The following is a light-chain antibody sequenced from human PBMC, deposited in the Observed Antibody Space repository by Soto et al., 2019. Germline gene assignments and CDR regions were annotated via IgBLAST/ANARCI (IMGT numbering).Light chain of an antibody. Sequence: QSALTQPASVSGSPGQSITISCTGTSSDVGGYNYVSWYQQHPGKAPKLMIYDVSNRPSGVSNRFSGSKSGNTASLTISGLQAEDEADYYCSSYTSSSTLDWVFGPGTKVTVL. CDR3: SSYTSSSTLDWV. J-gene: IGLJ1*01. CDR2: DVS. CDR1: SSDVGGYNY. V-gene: IGLV2-14*01.